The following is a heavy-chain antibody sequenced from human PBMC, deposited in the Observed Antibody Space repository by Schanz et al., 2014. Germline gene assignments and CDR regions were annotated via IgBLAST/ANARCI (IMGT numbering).Heavy chain of an antibody. J-gene: IGHJ4*02. V-gene: IGHV3-23*01. D-gene: IGHD1-26*01. CDR2: ISGSGGST. CDR1: GLIFSSYA. Sequence: EVQLLESGGGLVQPGGSLRLSCAASGLIFSSYAMSWVRQAPGKGLEWVSAISGSGGSTYYADSVKGRFTISRDNSKNTLFLQMNSLRAEDTAVYYCARDHTTESYYSAGPPIDYWGQGTLLTVSS. CDR3: ARDHTTESYYSAGPPIDY.